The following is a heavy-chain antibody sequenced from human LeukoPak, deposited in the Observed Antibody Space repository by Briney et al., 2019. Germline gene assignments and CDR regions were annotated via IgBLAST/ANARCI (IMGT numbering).Heavy chain of an antibody. J-gene: IGHJ5*02. Sequence: ASVKVSCKASGYTFTGYYMHWVRQAPGQGLEWMGWINPNSGGTNYAQKFQGRVTMTRDTSISTAYMELSRLRSDDTAVYYWARGDHYGSGRGGPFDPWGQGTLVTVSS. CDR3: ARGDHYGSGRGGPFDP. CDR2: INPNSGGT. D-gene: IGHD3-10*01. CDR1: GYTFTGYY. V-gene: IGHV1-2*02.